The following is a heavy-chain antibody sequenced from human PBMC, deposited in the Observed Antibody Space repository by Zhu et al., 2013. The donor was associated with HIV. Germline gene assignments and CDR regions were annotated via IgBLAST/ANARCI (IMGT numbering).Heavy chain of an antibody. CDR1: GYTFTGYY. V-gene: IGHV1-2*02. CDR3: ARVLYYYDSSGYYYTYYYGMDV. Sequence: QVQLVQSGAEVKKPGASVKVSCKASGYTFTGYYMHWVRQAPGQGLEWMGWINPNSGGTNYAQKFQGRVTMTRDTSISTAYMELSRLRSDDTAVYYCARVLYYYDSSGYYYTYYYGMDVWAKGPRSPSP. CDR2: INPNSGGT. D-gene: IGHD3-22*01. J-gene: IGHJ6*02.